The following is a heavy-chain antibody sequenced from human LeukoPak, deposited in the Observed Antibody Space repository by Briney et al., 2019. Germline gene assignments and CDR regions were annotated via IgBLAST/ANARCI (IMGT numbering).Heavy chain of an antibody. Sequence: GGSLRLSCAASGFTFSDHYMDWVRQAPGKGLEWVGRTRNKANSYTTEYAASVKGRFTISRDDSKNSLYLQMNSLKTEDTAVYYCARSRKWELLLDYWGQGTLVTVSS. V-gene: IGHV3-72*01. CDR2: TRNKANSYTT. D-gene: IGHD1-26*01. J-gene: IGHJ4*02. CDR1: GFTFSDHY. CDR3: ARSRKWELLLDY.